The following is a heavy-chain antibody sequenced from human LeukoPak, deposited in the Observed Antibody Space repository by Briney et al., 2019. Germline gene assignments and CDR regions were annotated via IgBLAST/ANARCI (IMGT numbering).Heavy chain of an antibody. Sequence: PSETLSLTCAVSGASITSRPWHWLRQPPGKGLAWIGEMYNSGTGTYKPSLRSRVTMFFDESKNHFSLKLNSVTAADTAVYYCARGGGWDFDYWGQGVLVIVSS. J-gene: IGHJ4*02. CDR3: ARGGGWDFDY. V-gene: IGHV4-4*02. D-gene: IGHD6-19*01. CDR2: MYNSGTG. CDR1: GASITSRPW.